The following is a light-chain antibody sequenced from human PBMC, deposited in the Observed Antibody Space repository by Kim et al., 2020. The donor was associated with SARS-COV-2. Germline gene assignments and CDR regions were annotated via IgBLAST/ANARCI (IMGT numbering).Light chain of an antibody. CDR3: MQALQTPMYT. V-gene: IGKV2-28*01. CDR2: LGS. J-gene: IGKJ2*01. CDR1: QSLLHSNVYNY. Sequence: DIVMTQSPLSLPVTPGEPASISCRSSQSLLHSNVYNYLDWYLQKPGQSPQLLIYLGSNRASGVPDRFSGSGSGTDVTLKISRVEAEDVGVYYCMQALQTPMYTFGEGTKLEI.